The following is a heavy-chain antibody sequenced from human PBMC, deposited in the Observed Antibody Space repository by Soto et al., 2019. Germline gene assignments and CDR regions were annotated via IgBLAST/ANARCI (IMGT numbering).Heavy chain of an antibody. CDR1: GFTFDDYA. Sequence: LRLSCAASGFTFDDYAMHWVRQAPGKGLEWVSGISWNSGSIGYADSVKARFTISRDNAKSSLYLQMNSLRAEDTAFYYCAKDISGRGSFYYYYGMDVWGQGTTVTVSS. J-gene: IGHJ6*02. CDR3: AKDISGRGSFYYYYGMDV. V-gene: IGHV3-9*01. CDR2: ISWNSGSI. D-gene: IGHD1-26*01.